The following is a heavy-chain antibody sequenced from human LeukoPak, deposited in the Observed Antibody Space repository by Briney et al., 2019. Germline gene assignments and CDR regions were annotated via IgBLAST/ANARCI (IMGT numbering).Heavy chain of an antibody. D-gene: IGHD1-20*01. V-gene: IGHV3-11*01. J-gene: IGHJ4*02. Sequence: GGSLRLSCAASGFTFSDYYMSWIRQAPGKGLEWVSYITSRSTAYYADSVRGRFTISRDNAKNSVYLQMSSLRAEDTAVYYCATWTGITPYWGQGTLVTVSP. CDR1: GFTFSDYY. CDR3: ATWTGITPY. CDR2: ITSRSTA.